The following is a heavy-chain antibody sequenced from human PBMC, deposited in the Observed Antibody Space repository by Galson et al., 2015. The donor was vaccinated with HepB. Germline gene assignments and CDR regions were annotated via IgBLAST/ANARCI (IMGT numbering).Heavy chain of an antibody. J-gene: IGHJ3*02. D-gene: IGHD2-2*01. CDR1: GVSISSYY. V-gene: IGHV4-59*08. CDR2: THYSAST. Sequence: SETLSLTCTVSGVSISSYYWSWIRQPPGKGLEWIGYTHYSASTNYNPSLKSRVTISVDTSKNQFSLRLSSVTAADTAVFYCARQEKYCSSTSCDHDAFDIWGQGTMVTVSS. CDR3: ARQEKYCSSTSCDHDAFDI.